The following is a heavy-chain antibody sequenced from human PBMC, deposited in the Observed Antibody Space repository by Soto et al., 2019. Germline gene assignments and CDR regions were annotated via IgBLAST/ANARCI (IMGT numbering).Heavy chain of an antibody. Sequence: ASVKVSCKASGYTFTGYYIHWVRQAPGQGLEWIGWINPYSGGADLSQKFQGRVTMTRDTSISTAYMEVSSLRSDDTAVFYCARLMHYSHSGGSSHSGFDMWGQGTLVTVSS. V-gene: IGHV1-2*02. CDR3: ARLMHYSHSGGSSHSGFDM. CDR1: GYTFTGYY. D-gene: IGHD2-21*01. CDR2: INPYSGGA. J-gene: IGHJ3*02.